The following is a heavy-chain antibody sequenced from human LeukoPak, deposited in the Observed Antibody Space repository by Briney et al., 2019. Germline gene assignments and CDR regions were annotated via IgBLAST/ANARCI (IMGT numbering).Heavy chain of an antibody. CDR2: ISAYSGDT. Sequence: ASVKVSCKASGYTFTSYGISWVRQAPGQGLEWMGWISAYSGDTNYAQKFQGRATMTTDTSTSTAYMELRSLSSDDTAVYYCGRGPKAGGPHHDMGVGGRGTRSPSP. D-gene: IGHD2-15*01. CDR3: GRGPKAGGPHHDMGV. CDR1: GYTFTSYG. V-gene: IGHV1-18*01. J-gene: IGHJ6*02.